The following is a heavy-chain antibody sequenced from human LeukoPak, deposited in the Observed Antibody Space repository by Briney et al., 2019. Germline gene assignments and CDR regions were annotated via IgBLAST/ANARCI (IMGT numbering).Heavy chain of an antibody. J-gene: IGHJ4*02. D-gene: IGHD2-21*02. CDR2: IYYTGST. CDR1: GGSITSSAYY. V-gene: IGHV4-39*02. CDR3: ARLVVTATGDYFDS. Sequence: PSETLSLTCTVSGGSITSSAYYWGWIRQPPGKGLEWIGTIYYTGSTYYNPSLKSRVTISVDTSKNHFSLKLTSVTAADTAVYYCARLVVTATGDYFDSWGQGTLVSVSS.